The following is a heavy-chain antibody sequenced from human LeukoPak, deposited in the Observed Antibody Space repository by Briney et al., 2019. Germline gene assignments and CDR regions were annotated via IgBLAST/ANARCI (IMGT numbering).Heavy chain of an antibody. CDR2: IYYSGST. CDR3: ARGLAEPTAPSDYYYYMDV. D-gene: IGHD3-3*02. CDR1: GGSISSSSYY. Sequence: SETLSLTCTVSGGSISSSSYYWGWIRQPPGKGLEWIGYIYYSGSTNYNPSLKSRVTISVDTSKNQFSLKLSSVTAADTAVYYCARGLAEPTAPSDYYYYMDVWGKGTTVTVSS. V-gene: IGHV4-61*05. J-gene: IGHJ6*03.